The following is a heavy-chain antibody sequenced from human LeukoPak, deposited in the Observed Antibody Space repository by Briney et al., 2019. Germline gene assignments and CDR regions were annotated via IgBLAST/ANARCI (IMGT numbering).Heavy chain of an antibody. CDR2: INWNGDSA. J-gene: IGHJ4*02. D-gene: IGHD5-24*01. CDR3: ARESDRRDSFDY. CDR1: GFTFGDYG. V-gene: IGHV3-20*04. Sequence: GGSLRLSCAASGFTFGDYGMSWVRHAPGKGLEWVSDINWNGDSAGYADSVKGRFTISRDNAKNSMYLRMNSLRGEDTAFYFCARESDRRDSFDYWGQGTLVTVSS.